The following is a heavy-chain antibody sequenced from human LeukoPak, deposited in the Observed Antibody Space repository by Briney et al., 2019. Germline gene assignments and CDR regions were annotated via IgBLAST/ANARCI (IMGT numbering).Heavy chain of an antibody. CDR1: GGSISSYY. Sequence: PSETLSLTCTVSGGSISSYYWSWIRQPPGKGLEWIGYIYYSGSTNYNPSLKSRVTISVDTSKNQFSLKLSSVTAADTAVYYCARFGSGYYSYYFDYWGQGTLVTVSS. CDR3: ARFGSGYYSYYFDY. J-gene: IGHJ4*02. D-gene: IGHD3-3*01. V-gene: IGHV4-59*01. CDR2: IYYSGST.